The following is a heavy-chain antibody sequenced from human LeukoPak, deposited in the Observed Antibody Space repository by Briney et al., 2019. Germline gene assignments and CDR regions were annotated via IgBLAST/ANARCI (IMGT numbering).Heavy chain of an antibody. CDR1: GGSISSYY. Sequence: SETLGLTCTVSGGSISSYYWSWIRQPPGKGLEWIGYIYYSGSTNYNPSLESRVTISVDTSKNQFSLKLSSVTAADTAVYYCARGNVDLDNWGQGTLLTVPS. D-gene: IGHD4-11*01. CDR2: IYYSGST. CDR3: ARGNVDLDN. V-gene: IGHV4-59*01. J-gene: IGHJ4*02.